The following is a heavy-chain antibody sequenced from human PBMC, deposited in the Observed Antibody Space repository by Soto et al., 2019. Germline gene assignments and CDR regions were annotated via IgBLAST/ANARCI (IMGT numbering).Heavy chain of an antibody. CDR1: GFTFSPYS. V-gene: IGHV3-21*01. CDR2: ISRDSTYI. Sequence: EVQLVESGGGLVKPGGSLRLSCVASGFTFSPYSMTWVRQAPGKGLEWVSSISRDSTYIYYTDSVKGRFTISRDNAKNSLYLQMNSLRAGDTAVYYCARDDIFDYWGQGTLVTVSA. J-gene: IGHJ4*02. CDR3: ARDDIFDY.